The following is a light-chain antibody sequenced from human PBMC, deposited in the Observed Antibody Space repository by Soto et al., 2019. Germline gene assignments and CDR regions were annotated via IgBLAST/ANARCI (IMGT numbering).Light chain of an antibody. J-gene: IGKJ2*01. CDR1: QSLLHSNGYNY. CDR3: MQALQTPYT. V-gene: IGKV2-28*01. CDR2: LGS. Sequence: DIVMTQSPLSLPVTPGEPASISCRSSQSLLHSNGYNYLDWYLQKPGQSPQLLIYLGSNRASGVPDRFSGSGSGTDFTLTISRVEAEDFGVYYCMQALQTPYTFGQGTKLEIK.